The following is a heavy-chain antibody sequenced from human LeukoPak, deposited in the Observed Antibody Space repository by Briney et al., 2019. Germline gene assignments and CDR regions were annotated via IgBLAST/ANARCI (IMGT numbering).Heavy chain of an antibody. CDR2: ISGSGGST. J-gene: IGHJ6*02. CDR1: GFTFSSYA. Sequence: GGSLRLSCAASGFTFSSYAMSWVRQAPGKGLEWVSAISGSGGSTYYADSVKGRFTISRDNSKNTLYLQMNSLRAADTAVYYCAKMGLGGYCTNGVCHLYYYYGMDVWGQGTTVPVSS. D-gene: IGHD2-8*01. CDR3: AKMGLGGYCTNGVCHLYYYYGMDV. V-gene: IGHV3-23*01.